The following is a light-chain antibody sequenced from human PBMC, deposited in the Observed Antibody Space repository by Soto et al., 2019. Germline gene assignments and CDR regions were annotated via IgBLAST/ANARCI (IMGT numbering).Light chain of an antibody. J-gene: IGKJ1*01. Sequence: DIQMTQSPSSLSASVGDRVTITCRASQNISNYLNLYQQKSGKAPKLLMYGASSLQSGVPSRFSGSGAGTDFTLTISSLQPEDFATYYCQQSYSNFRTFGQGTKVEIK. CDR3: QQSYSNFRT. CDR1: QNISNY. V-gene: IGKV1-39*01. CDR2: GAS.